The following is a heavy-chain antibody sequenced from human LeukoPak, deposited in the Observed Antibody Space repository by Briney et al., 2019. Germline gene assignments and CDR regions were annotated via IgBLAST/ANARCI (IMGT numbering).Heavy chain of an antibody. J-gene: IGHJ3*02. V-gene: IGHV1-69*13. CDR1: GGTFSSYA. Sequence: ASVEVSCKASGGTFSSYAISWVRQAPGQGIEWMGGIIPIFGTANYAQKFQGRVTITADESTSTAYMELSSLRSEDTAVYYCALDRGPGTRPRDAFDIWGQGTMVTASS. D-gene: IGHD3-22*01. CDR2: IIPIFGTA. CDR3: ALDRGPGTRPRDAFDI.